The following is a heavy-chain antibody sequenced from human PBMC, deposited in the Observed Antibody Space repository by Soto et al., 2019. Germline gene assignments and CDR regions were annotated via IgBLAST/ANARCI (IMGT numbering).Heavy chain of an antibody. Sequence: QVQLVQSGAEVKKPGASVKVSCKASGYTFTSYDITWVRQATGQGLEWMGWMNPNSVNTGYAQKFQGRVPMTRNTPISTAYMELSSLKSVVTAVDYCAREVATGLAPWGQGTRVTVSS. D-gene: IGHD2-15*01. CDR1: GYTFTSYD. V-gene: IGHV1-8*01. CDR2: MNPNSVNT. J-gene: IGHJ5*02. CDR3: AREVATGLAP.